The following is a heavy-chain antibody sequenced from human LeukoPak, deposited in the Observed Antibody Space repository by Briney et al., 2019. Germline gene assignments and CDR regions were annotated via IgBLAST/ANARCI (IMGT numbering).Heavy chain of an antibody. D-gene: IGHD6-13*01. Sequence: ASVKVSCKASGYTFTSYDINWVRQATGQGREWMGWMNPNSGNTGYAQKFQGRVTMTRNTSISTAYTELSSLRSEDTAVYYCARRAAASTGRWFYPWGQGTLVTVSS. CDR2: MNPNSGNT. CDR1: GYTFTSYD. CDR3: ARRAAASTGRWFYP. V-gene: IGHV1-8*01. J-gene: IGHJ5*02.